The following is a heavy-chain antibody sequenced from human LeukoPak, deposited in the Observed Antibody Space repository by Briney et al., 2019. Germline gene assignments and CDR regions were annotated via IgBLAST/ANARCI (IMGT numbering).Heavy chain of an antibody. D-gene: IGHD3-10*01. CDR1: GGSISSSSYY. CDR2: IYYSGGT. Sequence: SETLSLTCTVSGGSISSSSYYWGEIRQPPGKGLEWIGSIYYSGGTYYNPSLKSRVTISVDTSKNQFSLKLSSVTAADTAVYYCARCYGSEVIFDYWGQGTLVTVSS. J-gene: IGHJ4*02. CDR3: ARCYGSEVIFDY. V-gene: IGHV4-39*01.